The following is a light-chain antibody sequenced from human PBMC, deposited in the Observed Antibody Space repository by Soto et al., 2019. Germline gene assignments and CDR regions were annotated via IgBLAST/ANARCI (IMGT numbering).Light chain of an antibody. CDR1: QSVSSNY. CDR2: GAS. V-gene: IGKV3-20*01. Sequence: EIVLTQSPGTLSLSPGERATLSCRASQSVSSNYLGWYQQQPGQAPRPLIYGASTKATGIPGRFSGSGSGTECTLAISRLEPEDFAVYYCQQDAGSSCTFGQGTKLEIK. CDR3: QQDAGSSCT. J-gene: IGKJ2*02.